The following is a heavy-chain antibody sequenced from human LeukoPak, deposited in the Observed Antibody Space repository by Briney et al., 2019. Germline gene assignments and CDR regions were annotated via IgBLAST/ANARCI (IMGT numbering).Heavy chain of an antibody. Sequence: SETLSLTCTVSGGSTSSYYWSWIRQPPGKGLEWIGYIYYSGSTNYNPSLKSRVTISVDTSKNQFSLKLSSVTAADTAVYYCARDVVVIAPRAFDIWGQGTMVTVSS. D-gene: IGHD2-21*01. V-gene: IGHV4-59*01. CDR2: IYYSGST. CDR3: ARDVVVIAPRAFDI. CDR1: GGSTSSYY. J-gene: IGHJ3*02.